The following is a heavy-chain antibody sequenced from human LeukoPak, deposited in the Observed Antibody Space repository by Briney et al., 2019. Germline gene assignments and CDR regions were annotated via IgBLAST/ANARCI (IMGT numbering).Heavy chain of an antibody. D-gene: IGHD3-16*01. CDR1: GFSFSTYW. CDR2: ITPDGSST. J-gene: IGHJ4*02. Sequence: GGSLRLSRAASGFSFSTYWMHWVRQVPGRGPEWVSHITPDGSSTNYADSVKGRFTISRDNAKNTLYLQMNSLRAEDTAVYYCSSQISRGGNWGQGTLVTVSS. CDR3: SSQISRGGN. V-gene: IGHV3-74*01.